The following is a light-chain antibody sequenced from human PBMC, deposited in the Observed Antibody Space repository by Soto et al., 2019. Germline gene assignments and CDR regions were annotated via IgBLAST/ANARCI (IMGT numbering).Light chain of an antibody. Sequence: QSVLTQPPSASGTPGQTVTISCSGSSSNIASYSVYWYQQLPGTAPKLLIYENNQLPSGVPDRFSGSKSDTSASLAIAGLRSGDEADYYWAAWDDSLTILFGGGTKLTVL. CDR1: SSNIASYS. J-gene: IGLJ2*01. CDR3: AAWDDSLTIL. V-gene: IGLV1-47*01. CDR2: ENN.